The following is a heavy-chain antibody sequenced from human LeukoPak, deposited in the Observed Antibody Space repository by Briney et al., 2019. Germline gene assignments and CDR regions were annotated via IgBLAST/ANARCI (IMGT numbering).Heavy chain of an antibody. CDR1: GYTFTGYY. CDR2: INPNSGGT. Sequence: GASVKVSCKASGYTFTGYYMHWVRQAPGQGLEWMGWINPNSGGTNYAQKFQGRVTMTRDTSISTAYMELSRLRSDDTAVYYCARDKEWELPHFNWFDPWGQGTLVTVSS. D-gene: IGHD1-26*01. CDR3: ARDKEWELPHFNWFDP. V-gene: IGHV1-2*02. J-gene: IGHJ5*02.